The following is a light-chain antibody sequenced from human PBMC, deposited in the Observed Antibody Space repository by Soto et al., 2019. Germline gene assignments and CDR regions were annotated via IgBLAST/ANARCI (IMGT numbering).Light chain of an antibody. CDR2: AAS. J-gene: IGKJ3*01. CDR1: QSISNY. Sequence: DIQMTQSPSSLSASVGDSVTITCRASQSISNYLNWYQQKPGKAPKLLVYAASSLQSGVPSRFRGSGSGTDFTLTISSLQPEDFATYYCQQSYSTPFTFGPVTKVDIK. V-gene: IGKV1-39*01. CDR3: QQSYSTPFT.